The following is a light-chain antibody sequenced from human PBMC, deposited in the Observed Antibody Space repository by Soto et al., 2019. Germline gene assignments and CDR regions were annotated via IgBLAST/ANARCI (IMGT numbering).Light chain of an antibody. Sequence: AIRMTQSPSSLSASTGDRVTITCRASQGISSYLAWYQQKPGKAPKLLIYAASTLQSGVPSRFSGSGSGTDFTLTISCLQSEDFATYYCQQYYSYPRTFGQGTKGHIK. J-gene: IGKJ1*01. V-gene: IGKV1-8*01. CDR1: QGISSY. CDR2: AAS. CDR3: QQYYSYPRT.